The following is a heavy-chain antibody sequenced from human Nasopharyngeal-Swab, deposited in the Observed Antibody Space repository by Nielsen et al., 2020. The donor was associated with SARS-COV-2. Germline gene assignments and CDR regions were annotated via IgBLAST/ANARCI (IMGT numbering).Heavy chain of an antibody. V-gene: IGHV3-21*01. CDR2: ISSSSSYI. J-gene: IGHJ4*02. Sequence: VRQAPGKGLEWVSSISSSSSYIYYAGSVKGRFTISRDNAKNSLYLQMDSLRAEDTAVYYCAKGYYDFWSGHYWGQGTLVTVSS. CDR3: AKGYYDFWSGHY. D-gene: IGHD3-3*01.